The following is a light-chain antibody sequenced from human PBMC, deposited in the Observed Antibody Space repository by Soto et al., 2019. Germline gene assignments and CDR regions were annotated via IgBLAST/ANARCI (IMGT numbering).Light chain of an antibody. CDR3: QQSYSTPWT. CDR1: QSISSF. Sequence: DIQMTQSPSSLSASVGDRVTITCRASQSISSFLKWYQQNQGKAPKLLIYAASSLPSGAPSRFSGSGSGTDFTLTISSLQPEDFATYYCQQSYSTPWTFGQGTKVEIK. J-gene: IGKJ1*01. CDR2: AAS. V-gene: IGKV1-39*01.